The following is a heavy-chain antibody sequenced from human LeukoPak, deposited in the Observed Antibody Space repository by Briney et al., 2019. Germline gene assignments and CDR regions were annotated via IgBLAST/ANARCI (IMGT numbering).Heavy chain of an antibody. CDR1: GGSISSGGYY. CDR2: IYYSGST. J-gene: IGHJ4*02. V-gene: IGHV4-61*08. Sequence: PSETLSLTCTVPGGSISSGGYYWSWIRQHPGKGLEWIGYIYYSGSTNYNPSLKSRVTISVDTSKNQFSLKLSSVTAADTAVYYCARSLNYYDSSGYFFDYWGQGTLVTVSS. D-gene: IGHD3-22*01. CDR3: ARSLNYYDSSGYFFDY.